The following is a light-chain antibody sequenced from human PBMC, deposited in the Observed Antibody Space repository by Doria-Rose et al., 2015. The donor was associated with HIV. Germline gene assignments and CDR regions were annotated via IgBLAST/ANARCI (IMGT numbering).Light chain of an antibody. CDR2: DGS. J-gene: IGKJ1*01. CDR3: HQYGTSWT. Sequence: TQSPGTLSLSPGERATLSCRASQSFSSTYLAWYQQKPGQAPSLLIYDGSTRATGISDGFSASGSGTDFTLTINRLEPDDFALYYCHQYGTSWTFGQGTKVEI. V-gene: IGKV3-20*01. CDR1: QSFSSTY.